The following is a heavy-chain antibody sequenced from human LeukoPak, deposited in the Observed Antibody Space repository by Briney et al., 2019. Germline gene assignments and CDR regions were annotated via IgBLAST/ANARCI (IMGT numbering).Heavy chain of an antibody. V-gene: IGHV4-59*01. CDR3: ATVIAVAGTQGFDY. D-gene: IGHD6-19*01. J-gene: IGHJ4*02. CDR1: GGSISSYY. Sequence: SETLSLTCTVSGGSISSYYWSWIRQPPGKGLEWIGYIYYSGSTNYNPSLKSRVTISVDTPKNQFSLKLSSVTAADTAVYYCATVIAVAGTQGFDYWGQGTLVTVSS. CDR2: IYYSGST.